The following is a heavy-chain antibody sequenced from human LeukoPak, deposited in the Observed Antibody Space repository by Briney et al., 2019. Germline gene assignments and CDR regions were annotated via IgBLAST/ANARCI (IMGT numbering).Heavy chain of an antibody. CDR1: GYTFTGYY. CDR2: ITSTGTTT. J-gene: IGHJ4*02. Sequence: RASVKVSCKASGYTFTGYYMHWVRQAPGQGLEWMGIITSTGTTTICAQKFQGRVTMTRDTSTSTVYMDLSSLRSDDTAVYYCATEYVRTHYFDWWGQGTLVTVSS. V-gene: IGHV1-46*01. D-gene: IGHD3-16*01. CDR3: ATEYVRTHYFDW.